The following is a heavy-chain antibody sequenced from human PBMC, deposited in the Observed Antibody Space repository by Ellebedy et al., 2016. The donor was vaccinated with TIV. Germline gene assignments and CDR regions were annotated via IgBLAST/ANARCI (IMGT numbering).Heavy chain of an antibody. CDR1: GYTLTELS. J-gene: IGHJ4*02. CDR3: ATDIPPPNYYGSGSYYY. CDR2: FDPEDGET. D-gene: IGHD3-10*01. V-gene: IGHV1-24*01. Sequence: ASVKVSCXVSGYTLTELSMHWVRQAPGKGLEWMGGFDPEDGETIYAQKFQGRVTMTEDTSTDTAYMELSSLRSEDTAVYYCATDIPPPNYYGSGSYYYWGQGSLVTVSS.